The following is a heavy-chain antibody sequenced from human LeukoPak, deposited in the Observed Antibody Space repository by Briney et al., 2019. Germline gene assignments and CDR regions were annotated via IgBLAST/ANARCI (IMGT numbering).Heavy chain of an antibody. Sequence: SETLSLTCTVSSGSINGYYWSWVRQPPGKGLEWVGYISYSGSTNYNPSLKSRVTISVDTSKNQFSLKLSSVTAADTAIYYCARDGRAGSLFAYWGQGTLVTLTS. CDR1: SGSINGYY. CDR3: ARDGRAGSLFAY. CDR2: ISYSGST. V-gene: IGHV4-59*01. J-gene: IGHJ4*02. D-gene: IGHD6-19*01.